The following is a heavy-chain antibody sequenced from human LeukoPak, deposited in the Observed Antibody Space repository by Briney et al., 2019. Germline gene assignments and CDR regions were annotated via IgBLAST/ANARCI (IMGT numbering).Heavy chain of an antibody. CDR1: GFTFSSNW. CDR3: ARARYYYDSSGHDY. J-gene: IGHJ4*02. V-gene: IGHV3-74*01. Sequence: PGGSQRLSCAVSGFTFSSNWMHWVRQAPGKGLVWVSRINSDGGSTSYADSVKGRFTISRDNAKNTLYLQMNSLRAEDTAVYYCARARYYYDSSGHDYWGQGTPVPVSS. D-gene: IGHD3-22*01. CDR2: INSDGGST.